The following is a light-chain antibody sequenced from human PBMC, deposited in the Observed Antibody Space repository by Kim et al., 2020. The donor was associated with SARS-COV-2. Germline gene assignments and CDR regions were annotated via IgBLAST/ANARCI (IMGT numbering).Light chain of an antibody. J-gene: IGKJ3*01. CDR3: QQDDAFPLT. Sequence: DIQMTQSPSSVSASVGDRVTITCRASQGIGNWLAWYQQKPGKAPKLLIAGASSLQSWVPSRFSGSGTGTDFTLSISSLQPEDFATYYCQQDDAFPLTFGRGTQVDIK. CDR1: QGIGNW. CDR2: GAS. V-gene: IGKV1-12*01.